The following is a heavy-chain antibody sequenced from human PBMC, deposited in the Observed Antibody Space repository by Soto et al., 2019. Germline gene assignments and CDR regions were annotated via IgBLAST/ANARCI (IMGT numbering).Heavy chain of an antibody. CDR2: IYYSGST. J-gene: IGHJ2*01. V-gene: IGHV4-59*01. CDR3: ARDGRGATQFAL. D-gene: IGHD5-12*01. CDR1: GGSISSYY. Sequence: QVQLQESGPGLVKPSETLSLTCTVSGGSISSYYWSWIRQPPGKGLEWIGYIYYSGSTNYNPSLMSRVPISADTSKNQFALKLSSVTAAATAVYYCARDGRGATQFALWGRGTLVTVSS.